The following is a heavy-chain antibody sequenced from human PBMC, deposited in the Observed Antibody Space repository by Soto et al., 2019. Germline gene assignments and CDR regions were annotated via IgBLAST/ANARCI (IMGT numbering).Heavy chain of an antibody. CDR3: ARGRYGDY. V-gene: IGHV1-18*01. CDR2: ISAHNGNT. CDR1: GYTFTTYV. J-gene: IGHJ4*02. D-gene: IGHD1-1*01. Sequence: QVHLVQSGAEVKRPGASVKVSCKGSGYTFTTYVITWVRQAPGQGLEWVGWISAHNGNTNYAQKLQGRVTVTRDTSTSTAYMELRSLRSDDTAVYYCARGRYGDYWGQGALVTVSS.